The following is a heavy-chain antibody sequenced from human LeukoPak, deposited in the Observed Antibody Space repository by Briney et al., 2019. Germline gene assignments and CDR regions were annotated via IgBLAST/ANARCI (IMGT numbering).Heavy chain of an antibody. D-gene: IGHD1-26*01. CDR2: MNPNSGNT. CDR1: GYTFTSYD. J-gene: IGHJ3*02. Sequence: ASVKVSCKASGYTFTSYDINWVRQATGQGLEWMGWMNPNSGNTGYAQKFQGRVTMTRNTSISTAYMELSSLRSEDTAVYYCARGGGPRVGATNDAFDIWGQGTMVTVSS. V-gene: IGHV1-8*01. CDR3: ARGGGPRVGATNDAFDI.